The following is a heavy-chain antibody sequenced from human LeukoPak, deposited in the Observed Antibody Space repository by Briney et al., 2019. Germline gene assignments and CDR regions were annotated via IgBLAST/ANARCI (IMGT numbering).Heavy chain of an antibody. J-gene: IGHJ3*02. CDR2: ISSSSSYI. CDR1: GFIFSNYG. Sequence: PGGSLRLSCAASGFIFSNYGMHWVRRAPGKGLEWVSSISSSSSYIYYADSVKGRFTISRDNAKNSLYLQMNSLRAEDTAVYYCARDRGGDFPYDAFDIWGQGTMVTVSS. CDR3: ARDRGGDFPYDAFDI. D-gene: IGHD2-21*02. V-gene: IGHV3-21*01.